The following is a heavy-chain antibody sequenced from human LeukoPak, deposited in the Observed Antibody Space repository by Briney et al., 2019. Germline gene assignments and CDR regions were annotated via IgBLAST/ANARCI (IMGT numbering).Heavy chain of an antibody. Sequence: PGESLQISCQVSGYIFTSYWIAWVRQMPGKGLEWMGIIFPGDSDTRYSPSFQGQVTISADKSISTAYLQWSSLKASDTATYYCARLPGSGHATNFDYWGQGTLVTVSS. J-gene: IGHJ4*02. V-gene: IGHV5-51*01. D-gene: IGHD5-12*01. CDR2: IFPGDSDT. CDR3: ARLPGSGHATNFDY. CDR1: GYIFTSYW.